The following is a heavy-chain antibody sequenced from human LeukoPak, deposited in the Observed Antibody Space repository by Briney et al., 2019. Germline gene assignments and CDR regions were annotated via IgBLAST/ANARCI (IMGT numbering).Heavy chain of an antibody. CDR3: ARDQGIAVAGLYYYYGMDV. Sequence: ASVKVSCKASGYTFTGYYMHWMRQAPGQGLEWMGWINPNSGGTNYAQKFQGWVTMTRDTSISTAYMELSRLRSDDTAVYYCARDQGIAVAGLYYYYGMDVWGQGTTVTVSS. CDR2: INPNSGGT. D-gene: IGHD6-19*01. CDR1: GYTFTGYY. J-gene: IGHJ6*02. V-gene: IGHV1-2*04.